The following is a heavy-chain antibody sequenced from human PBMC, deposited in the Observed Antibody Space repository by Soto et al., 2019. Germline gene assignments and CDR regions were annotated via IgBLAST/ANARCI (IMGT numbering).Heavy chain of an antibody. V-gene: IGHV4-59*01. J-gene: IGHJ5*02. CDR2: IYYTGLS. Sequence: SETLSLTCTVSGGSISSYYWSWIRQPPGKGLEWIGYIYYTGLSNSNPSLNSRVTMSVDTSKNQFSLKLSSVTAADTAVYYCARSVFPWGQGTLVTVSS. CDR3: ARSVFP. CDR1: GGSISSYY.